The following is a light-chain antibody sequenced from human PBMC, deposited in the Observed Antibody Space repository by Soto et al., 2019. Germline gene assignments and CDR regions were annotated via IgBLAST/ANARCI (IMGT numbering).Light chain of an antibody. V-gene: IGKV1-9*01. J-gene: IGKJ5*01. CDR3: KQFNSYPIT. CDR1: QRISTY. CDR2: AAY. Sequence: IQMTQSPSTLSASVGDRVTITCRASQRISTYLAWYQQKPGRAPNLVIYAAYTLQSGVQSRFSGSGSGTEFTLTIRSLQPEDFATYYCKQFNSYPITFGQGTRLEIK.